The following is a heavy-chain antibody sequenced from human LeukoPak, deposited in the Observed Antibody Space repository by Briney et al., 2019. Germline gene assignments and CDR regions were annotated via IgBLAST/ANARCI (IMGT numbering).Heavy chain of an antibody. J-gene: IGHJ4*02. CDR3: TTRYCSGGRCDY. D-gene: IGHD2-15*01. V-gene: IGHV3-15*01. CDR1: GFTFSNAW. CDR2: IKSKTDGGTT. Sequence: PGGFLRLSCAASGFTFSNAWMNGVRQAPCKGPEWIGRIKSKTDGGTTDYAAPVKGRFTISRDDSKTTLYLQMNSLKTEDTAVYYCTTRYCSGGRCDYWGQGTLVTVSS.